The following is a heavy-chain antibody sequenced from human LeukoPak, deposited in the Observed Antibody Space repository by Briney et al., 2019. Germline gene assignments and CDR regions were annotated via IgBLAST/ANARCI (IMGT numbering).Heavy chain of an antibody. V-gene: IGHV3-48*03. CDR2: VSSSATTI. D-gene: IGHD2-2*01. Sequence: PGGSLRLSSAASGFIFKNYEMNWVRQAPGGGLEWVSSVSSSATTIYYTDSVKGRFTISRDNAKNSLFLQMNSLRVEDTAVYYCVRVYCSTTSCYGVDSWGQGTLVTVSS. J-gene: IGHJ4*02. CDR3: VRVYCSTTSCYGVDS. CDR1: GFIFKNYE.